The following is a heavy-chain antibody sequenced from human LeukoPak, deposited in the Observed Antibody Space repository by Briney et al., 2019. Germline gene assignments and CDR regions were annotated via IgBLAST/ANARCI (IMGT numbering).Heavy chain of an antibody. CDR3: ASRGHVGSGTYSPYDF. CDR2: ISGSGGRT. V-gene: IGHV3-23*01. Sequence: AGGSLRLSCAASGFTFSNYAMSWVRQAPGKGLEWVSVISGSGGRTFYADSVKGRSTISRDNSRNTVYLQMTSLGAEDTAVYYCASRGHVGSGTYSPYDFWGQGTLVTVSS. D-gene: IGHD3-10*01. J-gene: IGHJ4*02. CDR1: GFTFSNYA.